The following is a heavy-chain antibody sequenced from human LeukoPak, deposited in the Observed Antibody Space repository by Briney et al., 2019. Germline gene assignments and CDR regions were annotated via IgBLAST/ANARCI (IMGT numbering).Heavy chain of an antibody. CDR2: ISSSSSYI. J-gene: IGHJ4*02. CDR3: ARDVSSGSPQSLDY. D-gene: IGHD3-10*01. Sequence: GGSLRLSCAASGFTFSSYGMHWVRQAPGKGLEWVSSISSSSSYIYYADSVKGRFTISRDNAKNSLYLQMNSLRAEDTAVYYCARDVSSGSPQSLDYWGQGTLVTVSS. V-gene: IGHV3-21*01. CDR1: GFTFSSYG.